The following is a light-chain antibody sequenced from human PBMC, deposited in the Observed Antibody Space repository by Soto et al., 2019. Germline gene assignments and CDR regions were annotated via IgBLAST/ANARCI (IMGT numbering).Light chain of an antibody. CDR2: DVS. CDR1: QSVTTY. CDR3: QPRSNWPPGNT. Sequence: ETVLTQSPATLSVSPGERATLSCRASQSVTTYLAWYQQKPGQAPRLLIYDVSNRATGIPARFSGSGSWTAVSLTISSIEPEDFAVYYCQPRSNWPPGNTFGHGTKLEIK. J-gene: IGKJ2*01. V-gene: IGKV3-11*01.